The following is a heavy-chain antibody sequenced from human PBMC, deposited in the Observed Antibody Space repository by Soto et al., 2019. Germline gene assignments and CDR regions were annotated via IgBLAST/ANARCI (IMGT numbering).Heavy chain of an antibody. J-gene: IGHJ4*02. CDR2: FDPEDGET. CDR3: ARAKQLWTELDY. CDR1: GYSLTELS. V-gene: IGHV1-24*01. D-gene: IGHD5-18*01. Sequence: GASVKVSCKVSGYSLTELSMHWVRQAPGKGLEWMGGFDPEDGETIYAQKFQGRVTMTEDTSTDTAYMELSSLRSEDTAVYYCARAKQLWTELDYWGQGTLVTVSS.